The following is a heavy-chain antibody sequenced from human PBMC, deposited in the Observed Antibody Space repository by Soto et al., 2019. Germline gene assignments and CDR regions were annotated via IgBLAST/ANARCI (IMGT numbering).Heavy chain of an antibody. D-gene: IGHD6-19*01. J-gene: IGHJ4*02. CDR1: GFTFSSYG. Sequence: GGSLRLSCAASGFTFSSYGMHWVHQAPGKGLEWVAVIWYDGSNKYYADSVKGRFTISRDNSKNTLYLQMNSLRAEDTAVYYCARWGPYSSGWEYYFDYWGQGTLVTVSS. CDR2: IWYDGSNK. CDR3: ARWGPYSSGWEYYFDY. V-gene: IGHV3-33*01.